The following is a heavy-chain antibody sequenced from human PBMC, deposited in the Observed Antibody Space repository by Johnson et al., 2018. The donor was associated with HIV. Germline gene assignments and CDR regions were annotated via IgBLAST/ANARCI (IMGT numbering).Heavy chain of an antibody. Sequence: GSDKYYADSVKGRFTISRDNSKNTLYLQMNSLRTEDTAVYYCARLAFDIWGQGTMVTVSS. CDR2: GSDK. CDR3: ARLAFDI. V-gene: IGHV3-30*01. J-gene: IGHJ3*02.